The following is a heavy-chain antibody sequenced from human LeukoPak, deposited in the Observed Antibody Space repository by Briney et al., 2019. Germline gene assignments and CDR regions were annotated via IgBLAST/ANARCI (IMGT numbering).Heavy chain of an antibody. CDR1: GGSISISSYY. CDR2: IYYTGIP. CDR3: VRSGGRYHYFDY. Sequence: SETLSLTCTVSGGSISISSYYWGWIRQPPGKGLEWIANIYYTGIPYYNPSLKSRVTISVDTSKNQLSLRLSSVTAADTAVYYCVRSGGRYHYFDYWGQGTLVTVSS. D-gene: IGHD1-26*01. V-gene: IGHV4-39*01. J-gene: IGHJ4*02.